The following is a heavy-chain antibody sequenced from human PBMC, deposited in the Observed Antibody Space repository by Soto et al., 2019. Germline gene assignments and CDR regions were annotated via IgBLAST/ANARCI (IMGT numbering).Heavy chain of an antibody. V-gene: IGHV1-18*04. J-gene: IGHJ3*02. CDR2: INPYNANV. CDR3: ARDRVAGIWGDAFDI. D-gene: IGHD3-16*01. CDR1: GYTFTNHG. Sequence: QVQLVQSGAEVKKPGASVKVSCKTSGYTFTNHGINWVRQAPGQGLEWMGWINPYNANVNYAQKRQGRVTMTTDTSTSTAYMDLRSRTSDDTAVYYCARDRVAGIWGDAFDIWGQGTMVTVSS.